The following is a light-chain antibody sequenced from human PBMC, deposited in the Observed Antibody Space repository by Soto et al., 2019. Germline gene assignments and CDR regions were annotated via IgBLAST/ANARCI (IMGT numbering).Light chain of an antibody. J-gene: IGKJ1*01. Sequence: DIQRTHCPPTLSGSVGDRVTITFGASQTISSWLAWYQQKPVKAPKLLIYKASTLKSGVPSRFSGSGSGTEFTLTISSLQPDDFATYYCQHYNSYSEAFGQGTKVDIK. CDR2: KAS. CDR1: QTISSW. V-gene: IGKV1-5*03. CDR3: QHYNSYSEA.